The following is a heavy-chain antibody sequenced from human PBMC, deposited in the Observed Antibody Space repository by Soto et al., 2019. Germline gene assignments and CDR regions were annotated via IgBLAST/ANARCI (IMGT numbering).Heavy chain of an antibody. V-gene: IGHV3-30*18. CDR2: ISYDGSNK. Sequence: QVQLVESGGGVVQPGRSLRLSCAASGFTFSSYGMHWVRQAPGKGLEWVAVISYDGSNKYYADSVKGRFTISRDNSKNTLYLQMNSLRAEDTAVYYCAKDHYDFNYYYDYGMDVWGQGTTVTVSS. CDR3: AKDHYDFNYYYDYGMDV. J-gene: IGHJ6*02. D-gene: IGHD3-3*01. CDR1: GFTFSSYG.